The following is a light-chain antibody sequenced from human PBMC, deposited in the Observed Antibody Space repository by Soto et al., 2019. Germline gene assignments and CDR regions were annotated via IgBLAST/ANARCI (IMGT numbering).Light chain of an antibody. Sequence: EIVLTQSPGTLSLSPGERATLSCRASQSVSSNLAWYQQKPGQAPRLLIYGASTRATGIPARFSGSGSGTEFTLTISSLQSEDFAVYYCQQYNNWPITFGQGTRPDIK. CDR3: QQYNNWPIT. J-gene: IGKJ5*01. CDR2: GAS. CDR1: QSVSSN. V-gene: IGKV3-15*01.